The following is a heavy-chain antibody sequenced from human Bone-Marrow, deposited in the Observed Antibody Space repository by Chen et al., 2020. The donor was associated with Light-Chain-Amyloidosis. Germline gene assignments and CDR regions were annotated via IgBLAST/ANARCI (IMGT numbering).Heavy chain of an antibody. CDR2: ISAYNGNT. V-gene: IGHV1-18*01. Sequence: QVQLVQSGAEVKKPGASVKVSCKDSGYTFTSYGISWVRQAPGQGLEWMGWISAYNGNTNYAQQLQGRVTMTPDTSTSTAYMELRSLRSDDTAVYYCARTLYYYDSSGSWYFDLWCRGTLVTVSS. D-gene: IGHD3-22*01. J-gene: IGHJ2*01. CDR1: GYTFTSYG. CDR3: ARTLYYYDSSGSWYFDL.